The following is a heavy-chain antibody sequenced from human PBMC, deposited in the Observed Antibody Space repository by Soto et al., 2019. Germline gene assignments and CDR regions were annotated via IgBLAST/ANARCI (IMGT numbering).Heavy chain of an antibody. D-gene: IGHD2-2*01. Sequence: SETLSLTCTVSGGSISSYYWSWIRQPPGKGLEWIGYIYYSGSTNYNPSLKSRVTISVDTSKNQFSLKLSSVTAADTAVYYCARSPPAIVVVPAGLDYFDYWGQGTLVTVS. V-gene: IGHV4-59*01. CDR2: IYYSGST. CDR3: ARSPPAIVVVPAGLDYFDY. CDR1: GGSISSYY. J-gene: IGHJ4*02.